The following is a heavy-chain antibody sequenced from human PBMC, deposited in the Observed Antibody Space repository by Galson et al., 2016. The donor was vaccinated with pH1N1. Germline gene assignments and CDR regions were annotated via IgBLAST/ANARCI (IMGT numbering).Heavy chain of an antibody. CDR3: TREDYCHSSGFGY. V-gene: IGHV3-64*01. D-gene: IGHD3-22*01. CDR1: GFTFRTYA. J-gene: IGHJ4*02. Sequence: SLRLSCATSGFTFRTYAMHWVRQAPGKGLEYVSGISNSGDSTYYANSVKGRFTISRDNSKNTLYLQMGSLRAEDMAVYYCTREDYCHSSGFGYWAQGTLVTVSS. CDR2: ISNSGDST.